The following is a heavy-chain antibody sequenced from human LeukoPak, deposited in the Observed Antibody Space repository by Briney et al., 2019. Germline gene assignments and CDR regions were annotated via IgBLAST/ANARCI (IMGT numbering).Heavy chain of an antibody. CDR1: GGSISSYY. J-gene: IGHJ4*02. D-gene: IGHD1-7*01. V-gene: IGHV4-4*09. CDR3: ARHFTGTYDY. CDR2: IYTSGST. Sequence: SETLSLTCTVSGGSISSYYWSWIRQPPGKGLEWIGYIYTSGSTNYNPSLKSQVTISVDTSKNQFSLKLSSVTAADTAVYYCARHFTGTYDYWGQGTLVTVSS.